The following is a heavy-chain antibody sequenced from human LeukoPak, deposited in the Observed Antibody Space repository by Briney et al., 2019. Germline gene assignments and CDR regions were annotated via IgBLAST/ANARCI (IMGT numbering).Heavy chain of an antibody. Sequence: GGSLRLSCAPSGFTFNNYWMHCVCRVVGKGELWVLRIKSDGPTTNYADSVQGGFTISRDNAKNTLFLQINSLRAEDTAVYDCARGPSGSGVYGLLDSWGQGSLVTVSS. CDR2: IKSDGPTT. J-gene: IGHJ4*02. CDR3: ARGPSGSGVYGLLDS. D-gene: IGHD1-26*01. V-gene: IGHV3-74*01. CDR1: GFTFNNYW.